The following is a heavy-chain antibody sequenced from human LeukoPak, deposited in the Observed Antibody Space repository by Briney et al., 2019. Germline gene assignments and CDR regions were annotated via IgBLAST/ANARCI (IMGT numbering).Heavy chain of an antibody. CDR1: GGSISDYY. J-gene: IGHJ6*03. V-gene: IGHV4-59*01. CDR3: ARGDFCSKSNCYLRPMDV. D-gene: IGHD3-3*01. CDR2: IYYSGST. Sequence: SETLSLTCTVSGGSISDYYWNWIRQPPGKGLEWIGYIYYSGSTTYNPSLKSRVTMSVDTAKNQFPLKLRSVTAADTAVYYCARGDFCSKSNCYLRPMDVWGKGTTVTVSS.